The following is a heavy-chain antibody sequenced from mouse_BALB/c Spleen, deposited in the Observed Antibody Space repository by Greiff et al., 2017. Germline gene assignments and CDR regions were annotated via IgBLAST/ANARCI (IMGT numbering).Heavy chain of an antibody. J-gene: IGHJ4*01. CDR1: GFTFSSYA. D-gene: IGHD2-1*01. Sequence: DVHLVESGGGLVKPGGSLKLSCAASGFTFSSYAMSWVRQSPEKRLEWVAEISSGGSYTYYPDTVTGRFTISRDNAKNTLYLEMSSLRSEDTAMYYCARGAGNSYAMDYWGQGTSVTVSS. CDR3: ARGAGNSYAMDY. V-gene: IGHV5-9-4*01. CDR2: ISSGGSYT.